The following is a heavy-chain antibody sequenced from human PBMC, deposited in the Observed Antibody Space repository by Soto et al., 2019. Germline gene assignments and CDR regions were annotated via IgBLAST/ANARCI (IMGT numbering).Heavy chain of an antibody. CDR2: IKQDGSEK. Sequence: AGGSLRLSCAASGFTFCSYWMSWVRQAPGEGLEWVGNIKQDGSEKYYVDSVKGRFTISRDNAKNSLYLQMNSLRAEDTAVYYCASSSTYYDFWSGPEPDFDYWGQGTLVTVSS. CDR3: ASSSTYYDFWSGPEPDFDY. D-gene: IGHD3-3*01. CDR1: GFTFCSYW. V-gene: IGHV3-7*01. J-gene: IGHJ4*02.